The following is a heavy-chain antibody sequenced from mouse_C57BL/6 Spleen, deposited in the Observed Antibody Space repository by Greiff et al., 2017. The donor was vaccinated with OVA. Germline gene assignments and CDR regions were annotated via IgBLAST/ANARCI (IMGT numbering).Heavy chain of an antibody. CDR2: IDPETGGT. D-gene: IGHD2-5*01. V-gene: IGHV1-15*01. J-gene: IGHJ4*01. CDR3: TRGAYYSNSDAMDY. Sequence: VQLQQSGAELVRPGASVTLSCKASGYTFTDYEMHWVKQTPVHGLEWIGAIDPETGGTAYNQKFKCKAILTADKSSSTAYMELRSRTSEDSAVDYCTRGAYYSNSDAMDYWGQGTSVTVSS. CDR1: GYTFTDYE.